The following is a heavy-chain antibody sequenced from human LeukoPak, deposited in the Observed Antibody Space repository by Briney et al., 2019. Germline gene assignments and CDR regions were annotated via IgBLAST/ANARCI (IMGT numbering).Heavy chain of an antibody. V-gene: IGHV4-39*07. J-gene: IGHJ5*02. D-gene: IGHD6-13*01. Sequence: SETLSLTCTVSGGSISSSSYYWGWIRQPPGKGLEWIGSIYYSGSTYYNPSLKSRVTISVDTSKNQFSLKLSSVTAADTAVYYCAREMVLLAAAGRRWFDPWGQGTLVTVSS. CDR3: AREMVLLAAAGRRWFDP. CDR2: IYYSGST. CDR1: GGSISSSSYY.